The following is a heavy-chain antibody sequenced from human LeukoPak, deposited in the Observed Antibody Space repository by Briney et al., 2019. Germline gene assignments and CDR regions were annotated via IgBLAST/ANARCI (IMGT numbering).Heavy chain of an antibody. D-gene: IGHD3-10*01. Sequence: GGSLRLSCAASGFTVSSNYMSWVRQAPGKGLEWVSVIYSGGSTYYADSVKGRFTISRDNAKNSLYLQMNSLRAEDTAVYYCARVHLMDRGVTHYYYYGMDVWGQGTTVTVSS. CDR3: ARVHLMDRGVTHYYYYGMDV. CDR1: GFTVSSNY. V-gene: IGHV3-53*01. CDR2: IYSGGST. J-gene: IGHJ6*02.